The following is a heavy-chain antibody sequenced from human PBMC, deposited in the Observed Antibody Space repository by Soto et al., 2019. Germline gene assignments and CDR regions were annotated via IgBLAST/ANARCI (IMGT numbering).Heavy chain of an antibody. Sequence: SETLSLTCTVSGGSISSYYWSWIRQPPGKGLEWIGYIYYTGTTTYNPSIKSRVTISVDTSKNQFSLNLSSVTAADTAVYYCARAGYSRGTYYSDYWGQGTLVTVSS. CDR1: GGSISSYY. V-gene: IGHV4-59*12. D-gene: IGHD2-21*01. CDR2: IYYTGTT. J-gene: IGHJ4*02. CDR3: ARAGYSRGTYYSDY.